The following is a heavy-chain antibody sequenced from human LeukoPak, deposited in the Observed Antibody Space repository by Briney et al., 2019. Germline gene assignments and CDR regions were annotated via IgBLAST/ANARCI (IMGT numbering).Heavy chain of an antibody. J-gene: IGHJ3*02. D-gene: IGHD1-26*01. V-gene: IGHV3-7*01. CDR1: GFTFSSYW. CDR2: IKQDGSEK. CDR3: ARDRLPYSGSYTGAFDI. Sequence: GGSLRLSCAASGFTFSSYWMSWVRQAPGKGLEWVANIKQDGSEKYYVDSVKGRFTISRDNAKNSLYLQMNSLRAEDTAVYYCARDRLPYSGSYTGAFDIWGQGTMVTVSS.